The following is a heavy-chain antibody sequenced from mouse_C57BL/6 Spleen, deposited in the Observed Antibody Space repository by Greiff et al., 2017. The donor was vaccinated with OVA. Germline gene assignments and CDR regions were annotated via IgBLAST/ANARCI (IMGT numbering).Heavy chain of an antibody. D-gene: IGHD2-4*01. Sequence: DVMLVESGGGLVKPGGSLKLSCAASGFTFSSYTMSWVRQTPEKRLEWVATISGGGGNTYYPDSVKGRFTISRDNAKNTLYLQMSSLRSEDTALYYCARGDYDYDGRYFDYWGQGTTLTVSS. J-gene: IGHJ2*01. CDR2: ISGGGGNT. CDR3: ARGDYDYDGRYFDY. CDR1: GFTFSSYT. V-gene: IGHV5-9*01.